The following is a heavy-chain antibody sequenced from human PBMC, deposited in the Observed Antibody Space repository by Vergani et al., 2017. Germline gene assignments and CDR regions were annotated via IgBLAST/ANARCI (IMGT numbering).Heavy chain of an antibody. J-gene: IGHJ5*02. CDR1: GYTFTYRY. V-gene: IGHV1-45*02. D-gene: IGHD2-2*01. Sequence: QMQLVQSGAEVKKTGSSVKVSCKASGYTFTYRYMHWVRQAPGQALEWMGWITPFNGNTNYAQKFQDRVTITRDRSMSTAYMELSSLRSEDTAMYYCALAEGSTCCINSVCITPETGSWFDPWGQGTLVTVSS. CDR2: ITPFNGNT. CDR3: ALAEGSTCCINSVCITPETGSWFDP.